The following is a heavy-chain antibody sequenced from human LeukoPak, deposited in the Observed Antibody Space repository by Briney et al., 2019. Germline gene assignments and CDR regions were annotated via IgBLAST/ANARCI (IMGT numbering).Heavy chain of an antibody. D-gene: IGHD2-21*02. Sequence: ASVKVSCKASGYTFTGYYMHWVRQAPGQGLEWMGWINPNSGGTNYAHKFQGWVTMTRDTSITTAYMELSSLRSEDTAVYYCARAVTYCGGDCYSLSAASTLYYYYYGMDVWGQGTTVTVSS. CDR2: INPNSGGT. V-gene: IGHV1-2*04. CDR1: GYTFTGYY. CDR3: ARAVTYCGGDCYSLSAASTLYYYYYGMDV. J-gene: IGHJ6*02.